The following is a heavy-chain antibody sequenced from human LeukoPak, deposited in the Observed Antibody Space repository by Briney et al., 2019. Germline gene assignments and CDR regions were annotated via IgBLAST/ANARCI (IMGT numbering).Heavy chain of an antibody. CDR1: GYTFTSYG. V-gene: IGHV1-18*01. CDR3: ARTKSPYSSGWYLAY. Sequence: ASVKVSCKAFGYTFTSYGISWVRQAPGQGLEWMGWISAYNGNTNYAQKLQGRVTMTTDTSTSTAYMELRSLRSDDTAVYYCARTKSPYSSGWYLAYWGQGTLVTVSS. CDR2: ISAYNGNT. J-gene: IGHJ4*02. D-gene: IGHD6-19*01.